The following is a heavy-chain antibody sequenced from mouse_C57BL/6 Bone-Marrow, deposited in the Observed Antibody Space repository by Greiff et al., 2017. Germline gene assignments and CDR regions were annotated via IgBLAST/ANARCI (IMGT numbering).Heavy chain of an antibody. Sequence: DVMLVESGGDLVKPGGSLKLSCAASGFTFSSYGMSWVRQTPDKRLEWVATISSGGSYTYYPDSVKGRFTISRDNAKNTLYLQMSSLKSEDTAMYYCAGGAQAPYYYAMDYWGQGTSVTVSS. V-gene: IGHV5-6*02. CDR1: GFTFSSYG. CDR2: ISSGGSYT. D-gene: IGHD3-2*02. J-gene: IGHJ4*01. CDR3: AGGAQAPYYYAMDY.